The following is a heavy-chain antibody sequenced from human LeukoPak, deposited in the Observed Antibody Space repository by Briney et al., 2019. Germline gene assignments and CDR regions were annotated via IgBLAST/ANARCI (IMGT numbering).Heavy chain of an antibody. Sequence: PSETLSLACTVSGGSISSGSYYWSWIRQPAGKGLEWIGRIYTSGSTNYNPSLKSRVTISVDTSKNQFSLKLSSVTAADTAVYYCARTYYDFWSGHRYYFDYWGQGTLVTVSS. CDR1: GGSISSGSYY. D-gene: IGHD3-3*01. CDR2: IYTSGST. CDR3: ARTYYDFWSGHRYYFDY. J-gene: IGHJ4*02. V-gene: IGHV4-61*02.